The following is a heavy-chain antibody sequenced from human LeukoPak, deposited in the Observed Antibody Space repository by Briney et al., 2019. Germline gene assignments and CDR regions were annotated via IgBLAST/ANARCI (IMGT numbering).Heavy chain of an antibody. Sequence: GGSLRLSCAASGFTFSTYWMHWVRQAPGKGLVWVSRISSDGINTNYADSVKGRFTISRDNAKNTLYLQMNSLRPEDTAVYYCVSLSLTPGWGQGTLVTVSS. V-gene: IGHV3-74*01. CDR3: VSLSLTPG. CDR2: ISSDGINT. CDR1: GFTFSTYW. J-gene: IGHJ4*02. D-gene: IGHD1-14*01.